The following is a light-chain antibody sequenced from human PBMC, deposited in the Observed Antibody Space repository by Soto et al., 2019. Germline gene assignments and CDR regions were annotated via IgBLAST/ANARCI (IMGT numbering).Light chain of an antibody. V-gene: IGKV3-15*01. Sequence: EIVMTQSPGTLSLSPGERATLSCRASQSVSTNLAWYQQIPGHAPRLLFYGASTRATGIPARFSGSGSGTEFTLAISSLQSEDSVVYYCQHYNDWPQTYGLGTKV. CDR1: QSVSTN. J-gene: IGKJ1*01. CDR3: QHYNDWPQT. CDR2: GAS.